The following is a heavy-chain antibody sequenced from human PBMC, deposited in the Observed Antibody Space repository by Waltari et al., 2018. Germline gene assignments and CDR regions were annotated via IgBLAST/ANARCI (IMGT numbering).Heavy chain of an antibody. CDR1: GYTFTSYA. CDR3: ARDRRYFDWLLSV. V-gene: IGHV1-3*01. J-gene: IGHJ4*02. Sequence: QVQLVQSGAEVKKPGASVKVSCKASGYTFTSYAMHWVRQAPGQRLEWMGWINAGNGNTKDSQKFQGRVTITRDTSASTAYMELSSLRSEDTAVYYCARDRRYFDWLLSVWGQGTLVTVSS. D-gene: IGHD3-9*01. CDR2: INAGNGNT.